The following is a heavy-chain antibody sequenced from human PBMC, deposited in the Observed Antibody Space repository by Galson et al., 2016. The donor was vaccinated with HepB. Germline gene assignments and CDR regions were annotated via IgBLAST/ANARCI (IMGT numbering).Heavy chain of an antibody. J-gene: IGHJ4*02. D-gene: IGHD2-2*01. CDR2: IYDRGTT. Sequence: ETLSLTCTVSGGSISNRSSYWGWIRQFPGKGLEWMGSIYDRGTTYYNPSLESRVTISVDSNNRFSLKLSSVAAADTAAYFCARHPRICRGTKCYSSGRLDYWGQGILVTVSS. V-gene: IGHV4-39*01. CDR1: GGSISNRSSY. CDR3: ARHPRICRGTKCYSSGRLDY.